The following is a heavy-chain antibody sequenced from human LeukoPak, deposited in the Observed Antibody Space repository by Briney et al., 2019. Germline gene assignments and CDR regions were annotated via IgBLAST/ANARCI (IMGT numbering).Heavy chain of an antibody. D-gene: IGHD5-12*01. J-gene: IGHJ5*02. CDR2: INGDGSST. Sequence: GGSLRLSCAASGFTFSPYWMHWVREAPGKGLLWVSRINGDGSSTDYADSVKGRFTISRDNAKNTLYLQMNSLTAEDTAVYYCARDRGYQMVDPWGQGTLVTVSS. V-gene: IGHV3-74*01. CDR1: GFTFSPYW. CDR3: ARDRGYQMVDP.